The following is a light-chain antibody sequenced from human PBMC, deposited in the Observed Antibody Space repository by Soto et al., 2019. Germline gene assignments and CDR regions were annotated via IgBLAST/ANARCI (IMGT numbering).Light chain of an antibody. CDR3: QQYDNWPQT. Sequence: EIVLTQSPGTVSLSPGERASLSCRASQSVTSSYLAWYQQKPGQAPRLLIYDASNRATGIPARFSGTGSGTDFTLTVSSLQSEDFAVYYCQQYDNWPQTFGQGTKVDI. CDR1: QSVTSSY. CDR2: DAS. J-gene: IGKJ1*01. V-gene: IGKV3-20*01.